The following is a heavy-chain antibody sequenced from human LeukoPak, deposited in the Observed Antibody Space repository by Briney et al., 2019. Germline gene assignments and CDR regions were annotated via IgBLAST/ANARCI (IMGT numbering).Heavy chain of an antibody. D-gene: IGHD6-6*01. Sequence: SETLSLTCSVPGGSISSYYWSWIRQPPGKGLEWIGYVSYSGSTTYNPSLKSRVTISVDTSKNQFSLKLSSVTAADTAVYYCARVDSSSFDFDYWGQGALVTVSS. J-gene: IGHJ4*02. V-gene: IGHV4-59*01. CDR1: GGSISSYY. CDR2: VSYSGST. CDR3: ARVDSSSFDFDY.